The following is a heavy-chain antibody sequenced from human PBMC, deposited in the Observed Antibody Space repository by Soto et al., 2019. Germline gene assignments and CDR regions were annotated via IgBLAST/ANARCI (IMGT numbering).Heavy chain of an antibody. CDR3: ARDRAGAQYGLDV. V-gene: IGHV3-21*01. CDR1: GVTFSTYR. D-gene: IGHD1-26*01. Sequence: GGSLRLSCAASGVTFSTYRMNWVRQAPGKGLEWVSSISSSSTYIYYADSVKGRFTISRDNAKNSLYLQMNSLRDEDTAVYYCARDRAGAQYGLDVWGQGTTVTVSS. J-gene: IGHJ6*02. CDR2: ISSSSTYI.